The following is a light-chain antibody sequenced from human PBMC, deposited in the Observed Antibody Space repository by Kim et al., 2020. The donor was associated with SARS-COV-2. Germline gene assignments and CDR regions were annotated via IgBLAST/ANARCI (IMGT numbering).Light chain of an antibody. CDR1: QRVSSSY. J-gene: IGKJ1*01. Sequence: SPGEGATPACRASQRVSSSYLAWYQQKPGQAPRLLIYGASSRATGIPDRFSGSGSGTDFTLTISRLEPEDFAVYYCQQYGSSPWTFGQGTKVDIK. CDR2: GAS. CDR3: QQYGSSPWT. V-gene: IGKV3-20*01.